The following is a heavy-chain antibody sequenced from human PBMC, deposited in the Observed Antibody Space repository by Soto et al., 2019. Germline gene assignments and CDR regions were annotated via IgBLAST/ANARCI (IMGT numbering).Heavy chain of an antibody. Sequence: QVQLVESGGGVVQPGRSLRLSCAASGFTFSSHGMHWVRQAPGKGLEWVTVISDDGSDRYYADSVKGRFTISRDNSKNTLYLQMNSLRAEDTAVYYCAKAAAGHFDYWGQGTLVTVSS. CDR1: GFTFSSHG. CDR3: AKAAAGHFDY. V-gene: IGHV3-30*18. D-gene: IGHD6-13*01. J-gene: IGHJ4*02. CDR2: ISDDGSDR.